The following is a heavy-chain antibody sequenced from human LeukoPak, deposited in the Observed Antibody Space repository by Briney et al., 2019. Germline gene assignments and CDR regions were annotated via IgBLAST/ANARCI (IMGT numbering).Heavy chain of an antibody. Sequence: PGGSLRLSLLDSGFTFSSYEMHGVRQAPGKGLAWVSYICSVGSTKYYEDSVKDRFTISKDNPENSLYLQMNSRRAEDTAVYYCARSRIAVAYCDYWGQGTLVTVSS. CDR1: GFTFSSYE. CDR2: ICSVGSTK. D-gene: IGHD6-19*01. CDR3: ARSRIAVAYCDY. J-gene: IGHJ4*02. V-gene: IGHV3-48*03.